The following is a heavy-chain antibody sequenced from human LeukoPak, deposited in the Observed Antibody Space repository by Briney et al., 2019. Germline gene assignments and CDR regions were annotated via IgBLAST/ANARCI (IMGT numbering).Heavy chain of an antibody. CDR3: AKDIDLTAGIMDV. CDR2: ISYDGSNK. CDR1: GFTFSSYG. Sequence: GGSLRLSCAASGFTFSSYGMHWVRQAPGKGLEWVAVISYDGSNKYYADSVKGRFTISRDNSKNTLYLQMNSLRAEDTAVYYCAKDIDLTAGIMDVWGPGTTVTVSS. D-gene: IGHD1-14*01. V-gene: IGHV3-30*18. J-gene: IGHJ6*02.